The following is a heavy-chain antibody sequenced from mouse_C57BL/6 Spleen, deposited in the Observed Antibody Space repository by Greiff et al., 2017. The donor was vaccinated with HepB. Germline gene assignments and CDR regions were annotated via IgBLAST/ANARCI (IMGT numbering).Heavy chain of an antibody. J-gene: IGHJ2*01. V-gene: IGHV10-1*01. Sequence: EVKLVESGGGLVQPKGSLKLSCAASGFSFNTYAMNWVRQAPGKGLEWVARIRSKSNNYATYYADSVKDRFTISRDDSESMLYLQMNNLKTEDTAMYYCVRHVWDGGPFDYWGQGTTLTVSS. CDR1: GFSFNTYA. CDR3: VRHVWDGGPFDY. D-gene: IGHD4-1*01. CDR2: IRSKSNNYAT.